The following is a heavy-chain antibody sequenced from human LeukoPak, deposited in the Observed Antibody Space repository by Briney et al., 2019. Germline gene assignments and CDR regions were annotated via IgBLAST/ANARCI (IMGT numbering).Heavy chain of an antibody. V-gene: IGHV3-7*01. Sequence: GGSLTLSCAASGFSFRSYWMSWVRQAPGKGLEWVANINQDGREKYYVDPVKGRFTISRDNAKNSLYLQMNSLRAEDTAVYYCARDYETTNFWGQGTLVTVS. CDR2: INQDGREK. J-gene: IGHJ4*02. D-gene: IGHD4-17*01. CDR3: ARDYETTNF. CDR1: GFSFRSYW.